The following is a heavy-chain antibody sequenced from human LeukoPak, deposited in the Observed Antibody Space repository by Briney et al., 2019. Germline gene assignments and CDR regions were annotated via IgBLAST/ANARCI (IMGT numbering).Heavy chain of an antibody. Sequence: SETLSLTCTVSGGSISPYYWSWIRQPPGKGLEWIGYIYYSGSTNYNPFLKSRVTISLDTSKNQFSLKLSSVTAADTAVYYCARSTWLLDKWGQGTLVTVSS. CDR3: ARSTWLLDK. CDR2: IYYSGST. V-gene: IGHV4-59*01. J-gene: IGHJ4*02. CDR1: GGSISPYY. D-gene: IGHD3-22*01.